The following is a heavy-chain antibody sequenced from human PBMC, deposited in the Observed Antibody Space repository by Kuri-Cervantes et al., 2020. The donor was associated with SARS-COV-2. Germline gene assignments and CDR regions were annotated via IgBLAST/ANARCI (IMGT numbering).Heavy chain of an antibody. D-gene: IGHD3-3*01. Sequence: LRLSCTVSGGSISSGDYYWSWIRQPPGKGLEWIGYIYYSGSTYYNPSLKSRITISLDTSKNQFSLKLSSVTAADTAVYYCARSSGVVTGDAFDIWGQGTMVTVSS. CDR3: ARSSGVVTGDAFDI. V-gene: IGHV4-30-4*08. CDR2: IYYSGST. J-gene: IGHJ3*02. CDR1: GGSISSGDYY.